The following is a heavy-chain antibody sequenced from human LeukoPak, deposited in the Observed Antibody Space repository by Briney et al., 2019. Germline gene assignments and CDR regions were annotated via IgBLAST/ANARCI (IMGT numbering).Heavy chain of an antibody. Sequence: GESLKISCKGSGYSFTSYWIGWVRQMPGKGLEWMGIIYPGDSDTRYSPSFQGQVTTSADKSISTAYLQWSSLKASDTAMYYCARRAHYYDSSGYTLFDYWGQGTLVTVSS. V-gene: IGHV5-51*03. CDR2: IYPGDSDT. D-gene: IGHD3-22*01. J-gene: IGHJ4*02. CDR1: GYSFTSYW. CDR3: ARRAHYYDSSGYTLFDY.